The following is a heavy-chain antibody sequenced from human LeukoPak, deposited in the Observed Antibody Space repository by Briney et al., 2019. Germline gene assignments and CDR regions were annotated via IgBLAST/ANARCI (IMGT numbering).Heavy chain of an antibody. Sequence: GGSLRLSCAASGFTFSSYSMNWVRQAPGKGLEWVSSISSSSSYIYYADSAKGRFTISRDNAKNSLYLQMNSPRAEDTAVYYCATLWYYYDSSYWGQGTLVTVSS. CDR1: GFTFSSYS. CDR3: ATLWYYYDSSY. D-gene: IGHD3-22*01. J-gene: IGHJ4*02. V-gene: IGHV3-21*01. CDR2: ISSSSSYI.